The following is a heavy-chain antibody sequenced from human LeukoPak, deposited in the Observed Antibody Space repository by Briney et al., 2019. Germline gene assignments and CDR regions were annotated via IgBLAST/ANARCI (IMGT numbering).Heavy chain of an antibody. V-gene: IGHV3-7*01. Sequence: GGSLRLSCAASGFTFSRYWRSWVRQAPGKGLEWVANINEDGSEKNYVDSVKGRFTISRDNAKNSLYLEMNSLTAEDTAVYYCANYYDSSGYYALDMWGQGTMVTVST. J-gene: IGHJ3*02. CDR1: GFTFSRYW. D-gene: IGHD3-22*01. CDR2: INEDGSEK. CDR3: ANYYDSSGYYALDM.